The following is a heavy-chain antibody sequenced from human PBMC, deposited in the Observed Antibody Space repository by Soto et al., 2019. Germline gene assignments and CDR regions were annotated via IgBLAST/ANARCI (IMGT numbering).Heavy chain of an antibody. CDR1: GFTFSRYE. V-gene: IGHV3-48*03. Sequence: GGSLRLSCADSGFTFSRYEMNWVRQAPGKGLAWVSYISSSSTLYYADSVKGRFTISRDNAKNSLYLQMNSLRAEDTAVYYCARGGSGSYFWYFDLWGRGTLVTVSS. CDR3: ARGGSGSYFWYFDL. J-gene: IGHJ2*01. CDR2: ISSSSTL. D-gene: IGHD1-26*01.